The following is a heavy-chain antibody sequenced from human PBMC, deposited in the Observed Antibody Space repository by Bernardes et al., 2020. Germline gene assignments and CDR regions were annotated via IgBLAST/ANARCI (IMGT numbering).Heavy chain of an antibody. D-gene: IGHD3-16*01. V-gene: IGHV3-23*01. CDR2: ISGSGGST. Sequence: GGSLRLSCAASGFTFSSYAITWVRQAPGKGLEWVSIISGSGGSTYYADSVKGRFTISRDNSQNTLYLQMNSLRAEDTALYYCARDGGWLNWYFDLWGRGTLVTVSS. CDR3: ARDGGWLNWYFDL. J-gene: IGHJ2*01. CDR1: GFTFSSYA.